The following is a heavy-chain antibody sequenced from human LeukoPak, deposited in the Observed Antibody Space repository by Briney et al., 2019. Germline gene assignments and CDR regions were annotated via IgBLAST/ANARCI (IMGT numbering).Heavy chain of an antibody. CDR2: INSDGSST. CDR1: GFTFSSYW. D-gene: IGHD3-10*01. V-gene: IGHV3-74*01. CDR3: ARAVPDDSGSYYLDY. J-gene: IGHJ4*02. Sequence: GGSLRLSCAASGFTFSSYWMHWVRQVPGKGLVWVSRINSDGSSTNYADSMKGRFTISRDNAKNTLYLQMNSLRAEDTAVYYCARAVPDDSGSYYLDYWGQGTLVTVSS.